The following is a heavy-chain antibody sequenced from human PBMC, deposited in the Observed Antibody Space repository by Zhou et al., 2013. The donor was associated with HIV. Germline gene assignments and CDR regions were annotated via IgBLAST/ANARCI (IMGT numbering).Heavy chain of an antibody. CDR3: AREATYYGYWDAFDI. V-gene: IGHV1-2*04. CDR2: INPNSGGT. CDR1: GYTFTGYY. J-gene: IGHJ3*02. D-gene: IGHD3-3*01. Sequence: QVQLVQSGAEVKKPGASVSVSCKTSGYTFTGYYMHWVRQAPGQGLEWMGWINPNSGGTNYAQKFQGWVTMTRDTSISTAYMELSRLRSDDTAVYYCAREATYYGYWDAFDIWGQGTMVTVSS.